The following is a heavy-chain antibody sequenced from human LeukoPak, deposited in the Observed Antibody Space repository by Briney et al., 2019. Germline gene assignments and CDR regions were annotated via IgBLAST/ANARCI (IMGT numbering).Heavy chain of an antibody. D-gene: IGHD3-3*01. Sequence: SETLSLTCTVSGGSISSGDYYWSWIRQPPGKGLEWIGYIYYSGGTYYNPSLKSRVTISVDTSKNQFSLKLSSVTAADTAVYYCARARVVMVRDYYYGMDVWGQGTTVTVSS. CDR2: IYYSGGT. CDR3: ARARVVMVRDYYYGMDV. V-gene: IGHV4-30-4*01. CDR1: GGSISSGDYY. J-gene: IGHJ6*02.